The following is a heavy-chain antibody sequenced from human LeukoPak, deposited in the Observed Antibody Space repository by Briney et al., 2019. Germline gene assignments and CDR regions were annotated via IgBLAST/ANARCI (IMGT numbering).Heavy chain of an antibody. CDR1: GGSISNYY. CDR2: IYYSGST. J-gene: IGHJ5*02. D-gene: IGHD3-10*01. V-gene: IGHV4-59*01. CDR3: ARGGYYGSGSDFRFDP. Sequence: PSETLSLTCTVSGGSISNYYWSWIRQPPGKGLEWIGYIYYSGSTNYNPSLKSRVTISVDTSKNQFSLKLSSVTAADTAVYYCARGGYYGSGSDFRFDPWGQGTLVTVSS.